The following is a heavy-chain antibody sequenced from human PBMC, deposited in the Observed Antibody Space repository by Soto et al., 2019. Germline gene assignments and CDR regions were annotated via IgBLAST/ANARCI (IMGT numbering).Heavy chain of an antibody. V-gene: IGHV4-39*07. Sequence: SETLSLTCTVSGGSISSSSYYWGWIRQPPGKGLEWIGSIYYSGSTYYNPSLKSRVTISVDTSKNQFSLKLSSVTAADTAVYYCARVGSGSYWAETYYMDVWGKGTTVTVSS. CDR2: IYYSGST. CDR3: ARVGSGSYWAETYYMDV. CDR1: GGSISSSSYY. J-gene: IGHJ6*03. D-gene: IGHD3-10*01.